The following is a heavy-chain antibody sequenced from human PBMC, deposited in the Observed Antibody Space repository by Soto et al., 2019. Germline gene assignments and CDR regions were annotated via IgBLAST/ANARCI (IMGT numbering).Heavy chain of an antibody. J-gene: IGHJ4*02. V-gene: IGHV1-18*04. CDR3: ARGDRSSGWALDY. D-gene: IGHD6-13*01. Sequence: ASVKVSCKASGDPFRGYSISWVRQAPGQGLEWMGWISTYNGNKNTAQKFPGRVTMTTHTSTKTAYMELTSLSFDDTAVYFWARGDRSSGWALDYWGQGTLVTVSS. CDR1: GDPFRGYS. CDR2: ISTYNGNK.